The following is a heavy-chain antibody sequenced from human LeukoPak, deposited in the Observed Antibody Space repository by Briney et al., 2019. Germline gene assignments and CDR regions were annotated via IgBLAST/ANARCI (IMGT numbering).Heavy chain of an antibody. CDR1: GGSITSGDSF. J-gene: IGHJ5*02. Sequence: SETLSLTCNVSGGSITSGDSFWTWIRQHPEKGLEWIGYISYSGSPYYNPSLQTRVTISSDMSKNQFSLKLASVTAADTAVYYCATDHLAAAGYNWFDPWGQGTLVTVSS. CDR2: ISYSGSP. V-gene: IGHV4-31*03. D-gene: IGHD6-13*01. CDR3: ATDHLAAAGYNWFDP.